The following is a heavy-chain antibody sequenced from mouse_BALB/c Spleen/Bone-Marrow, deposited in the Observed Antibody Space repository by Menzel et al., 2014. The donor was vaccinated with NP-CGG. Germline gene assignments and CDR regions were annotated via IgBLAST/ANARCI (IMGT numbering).Heavy chain of an antibody. CDR1: GFTFSDYY. CDR2: ITKGGGGT. V-gene: IGHV5-12*02. D-gene: IGHD4-1*01. CDR3: ARQLAYAMDY. J-gene: IGHJ4*01. Sequence: EVQLVESGGGLVQPGGSLKLSCATSGFTFSDYYMYWVRRTPEKRLEWVAYITKGGGGTYYPDIVKGRFTISRDNAKNTLYLQMSRLKSEDTAMYYCARQLAYAMDYWGQGTSVTVSS.